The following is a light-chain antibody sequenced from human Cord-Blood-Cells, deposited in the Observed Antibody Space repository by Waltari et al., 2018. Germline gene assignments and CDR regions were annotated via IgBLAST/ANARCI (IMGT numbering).Light chain of an antibody. CDR1: SSNIGAGYD. V-gene: IGLV1-40*01. CDR2: GNN. J-gene: IGLJ1*01. CDR3: QSYDSSLSGYV. Sequence: QSVLTQPPSVSGAPGPRVTISCTGSSSNIGAGYDVNWYQQLPGTAPKLLIYGNNNWPSGVPDRFSGSKSGTSASLAITGLQAEDEADYYCQSYDSSLSGYVFGTGTKVTVL.